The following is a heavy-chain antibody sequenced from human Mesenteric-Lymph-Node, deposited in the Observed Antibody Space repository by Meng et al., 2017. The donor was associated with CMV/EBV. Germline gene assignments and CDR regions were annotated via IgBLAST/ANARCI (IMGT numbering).Heavy chain of an antibody. CDR3: ARDGDYYDSSGYNPFDY. J-gene: IGHJ4*02. CDR2: IYYSGST. V-gene: IGHV4-39*07. CDR1: GGSISSSSYY. Sequence: QLQLQESGPGLVKPSETLSLPCPVSGGSISSSSYYWGWIRQPPGKGLEWIGSIYYSGSTYYNPSLKSRVTISVDTSKNQFSLKLSSVTAADTAVYYCARDGDYYDSSGYNPFDYWGQGTLVTVSS. D-gene: IGHD3-22*01.